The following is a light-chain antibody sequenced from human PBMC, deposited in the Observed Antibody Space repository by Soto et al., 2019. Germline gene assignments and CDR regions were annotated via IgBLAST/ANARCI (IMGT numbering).Light chain of an antibody. V-gene: IGKV3-20*01. Sequence: IVLTQSPVTLSLSPGEAATLSCRASQSVTGTNLAWYQQRAGQAPRLLIYDAVRRATGIPDRFSGSGSGTDFTLTISRLEPEDFAVYYCHQYGSSLGTFGQGTKVEI. CDR2: DAV. J-gene: IGKJ2*01. CDR3: HQYGSSLGT. CDR1: QSVTGTN.